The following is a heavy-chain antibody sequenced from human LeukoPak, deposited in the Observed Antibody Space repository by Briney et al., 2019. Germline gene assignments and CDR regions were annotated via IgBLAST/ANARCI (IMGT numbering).Heavy chain of an antibody. J-gene: IGHJ6*02. CDR2: ISSSGSTK. D-gene: IGHD6-13*01. Sequence: GGSLRLSCAASGFTFRSYELNWVRQAPGKGLEWVSYISSSGSTKDYADSVKGRFTISRDNAKNSLYLQMNSLRAEDTAVYYCGRDGYREGYYYGMDVWGQGTTVTVSS. CDR1: GFTFRSYE. CDR3: GRDGYREGYYYGMDV. V-gene: IGHV3-48*03.